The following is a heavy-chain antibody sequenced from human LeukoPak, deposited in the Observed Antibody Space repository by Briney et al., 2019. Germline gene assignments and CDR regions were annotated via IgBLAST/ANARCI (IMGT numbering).Heavy chain of an antibody. J-gene: IGHJ4*02. D-gene: IGHD5-18*01. CDR3: ARDLWIQLSASGY. Sequence: GASVKVSCKASGYTFTSYGISWVRQAPGQGLEWMGWISAYNGNTNYAQTLQGRVTITTDTSTSTAYMKLRSLRADDTAVYYCARDLWIQLSASGYWGQGTLVTVYS. CDR2: ISAYNGNT. V-gene: IGHV1-18*01. CDR1: GYTFTSYG.